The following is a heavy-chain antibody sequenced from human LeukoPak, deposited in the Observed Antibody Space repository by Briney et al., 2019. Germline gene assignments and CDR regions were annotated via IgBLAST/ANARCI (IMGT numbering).Heavy chain of an antibody. J-gene: IGHJ4*02. V-gene: IGHV3-21*01. D-gene: IGHD2-21*02. Sequence: GGSLRLSCAASGFTFSSYSMNWVRQAPGKGLEWVSSISSSSSYIYYADSVKGRITISRDNAKNSLYLQMNSLRAEDTAVYYCARDTYCGGDCYSNYFDYWGQGTLVTVSS. CDR1: GFTFSSYS. CDR2: ISSSSSYI. CDR3: ARDTYCGGDCYSNYFDY.